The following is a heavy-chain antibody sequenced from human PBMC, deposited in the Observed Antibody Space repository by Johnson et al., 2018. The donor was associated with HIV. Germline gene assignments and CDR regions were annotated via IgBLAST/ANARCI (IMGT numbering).Heavy chain of an antibody. CDR2: IYSGGST. J-gene: IGHJ3*02. Sequence: VQLVESGGGLIQPGGSLRLSCAASGFTVSSNHMTWVRQAPGKGLEWVSVIYSGGSTDYADSLKGRFTISRDNSKNTLYLQMNSLRAEDTAVYYCAKDSIAVAGISWYAFDIWGQGTMVTVSS. V-gene: IGHV3-66*03. D-gene: IGHD6-19*01. CDR3: AKDSIAVAGISWYAFDI. CDR1: GFTVSSNH.